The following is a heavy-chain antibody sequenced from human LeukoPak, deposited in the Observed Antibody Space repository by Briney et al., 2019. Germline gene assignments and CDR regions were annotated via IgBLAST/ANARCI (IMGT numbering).Heavy chain of an antibody. D-gene: IGHD3-9*01. CDR1: GDSIRNYY. J-gene: IGHJ4*02. Sequence: NPSETLSLTCTVSGDSIRNYYWNWIRQPPGKGLEWIGYVSYSGVTNYSPSLKSRLTMSVDTSKNQISLNLNSMTAADTAVYYCARAGNYESLTYWTYCFAYWGQGALVSVSS. V-gene: IGHV4-59*01. CDR2: VSYSGVT. CDR3: ARAGNYESLTYWTYCFAY.